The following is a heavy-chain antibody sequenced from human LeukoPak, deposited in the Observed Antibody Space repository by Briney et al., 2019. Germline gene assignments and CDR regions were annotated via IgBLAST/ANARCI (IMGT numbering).Heavy chain of an antibody. CDR2: IYYSGST. Sequence: PSQTLSLTCTVSGGSISSGGYSWSWIRQHPGKGLEWIGYIYYSGSTYYNPSLKSRVTISVDTSKNQFSLKLSSVTAADTAVYYCARDHSGYYGSGEKWFDPWAREPWSPSPQ. CDR3: ARDHSGYYGSGEKWFDP. J-gene: IGHJ5*02. D-gene: IGHD3-10*01. CDR1: GGSISSGGYS. V-gene: IGHV4-31*03.